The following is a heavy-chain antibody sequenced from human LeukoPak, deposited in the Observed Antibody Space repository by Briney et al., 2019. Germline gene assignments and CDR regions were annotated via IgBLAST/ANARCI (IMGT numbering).Heavy chain of an antibody. D-gene: IGHD1-1*01. J-gene: IGHJ6*02. Sequence: PGGSLRLSCAASGFTFSSYAMHWVRQAPGKGLEWVAVISYDGSNKYYADSVKGRFTISRDNSKNTLYLQMNSLRAEDTAVYYCARVLLDYYYYGMDVWGQGTTVTVSS. CDR1: GFTFSSYA. CDR3: ARVLLDYYYYGMDV. V-gene: IGHV3-30-3*01. CDR2: ISYDGSNK.